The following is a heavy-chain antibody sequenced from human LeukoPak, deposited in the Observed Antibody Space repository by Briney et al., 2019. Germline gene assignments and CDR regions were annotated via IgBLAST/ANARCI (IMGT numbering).Heavy chain of an antibody. CDR3: AKGRWGLTINNFDI. J-gene: IGHJ3*02. CDR2: ISDRGDST. Sequence: GRSLRLSCAASGFTITTYAMGWVRQAPGKGLEWVSVISDRGDSTHYADSVKGRLTISRDSSKNTLYLQMNSLRGEDTAVYYCAKGRWGLTINNFDIWGQGTMVTVSS. CDR1: GFTITTYA. D-gene: IGHD3-9*01. V-gene: IGHV3-23*01.